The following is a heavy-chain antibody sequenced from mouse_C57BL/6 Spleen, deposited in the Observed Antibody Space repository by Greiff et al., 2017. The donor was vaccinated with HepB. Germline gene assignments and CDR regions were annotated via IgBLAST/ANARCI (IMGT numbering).Heavy chain of an antibody. CDR2: INPSSGYT. V-gene: IGHV1-4*01. Sequence: QVQLQQSGAELARPGASVKMSCKASGYTFTSYTMHWVKQRPGQGLEWIGYINPSSGYTKYNQKFKDKATLTADKSSSTAYMQLSSLTSEDAAVYYCARYLYSTPLDYWGQGTTLTVSS. CDR1: GYTFTSYT. CDR3: ARYLYSTPLDY. D-gene: IGHD2-5*01. J-gene: IGHJ2*01.